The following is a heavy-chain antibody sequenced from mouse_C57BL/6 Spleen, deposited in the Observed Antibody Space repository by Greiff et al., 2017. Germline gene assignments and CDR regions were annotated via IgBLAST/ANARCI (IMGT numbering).Heavy chain of an antibody. Sequence: QVHVKQSGAELVRPGASVTLSCKASGYTFTDYEMHWVKQTPVHGLEWIGAIDPETGGTAYNQKFKGKAILTADKSSSTAYMELRSLTSEDSAVYYCTSPDVNYAMDYWGQGTSVTVSS. CDR1: GYTFTDYE. CDR3: TSPDVNYAMDY. V-gene: IGHV1-15*01. CDR2: IDPETGGT. J-gene: IGHJ4*01.